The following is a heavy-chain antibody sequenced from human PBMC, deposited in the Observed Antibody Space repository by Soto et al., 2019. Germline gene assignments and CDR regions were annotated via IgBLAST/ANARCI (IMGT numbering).Heavy chain of an antibody. V-gene: IGHV1-24*01. CDR3: ATLGYCSSTSCYRGFYYGMDV. CDR2: FDPEDGET. CDR1: GYTLTELS. J-gene: IGHJ6*02. Sequence: ASVKVSCKVSGYTLTELSMHWVRQAPGKGLEWMGGFDPEDGETIYAQKFQGRVTMTEDTSTDTAYMELSRLRSEDTAVYYCATLGYCSSTSCYRGFYYGMDVWGQGTTVTVSS. D-gene: IGHD2-2*02.